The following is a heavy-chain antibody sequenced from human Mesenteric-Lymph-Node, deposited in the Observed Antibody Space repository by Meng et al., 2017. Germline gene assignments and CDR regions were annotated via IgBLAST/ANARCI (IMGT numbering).Heavy chain of an antibody. Sequence: QVQLVQSGAEVKKPGASVKVSCKASGYTFSSYDINWVRQATGQGPEWMGWVNAASGNTRYSQKFQDRVTINRDTSASSAYMEVSSLRSEDTAVYYCAKSSLHAGTLYFDSWGQGTLVTVSS. CDR3: AKSSLHAGTLYFDS. D-gene: IGHD2-21*02. V-gene: IGHV1-3*01. CDR2: VNAASGNT. J-gene: IGHJ4*02. CDR1: GYTFSSYD.